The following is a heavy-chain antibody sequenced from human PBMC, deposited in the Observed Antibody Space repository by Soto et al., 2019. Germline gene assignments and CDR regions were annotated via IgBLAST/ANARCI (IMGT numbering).Heavy chain of an antibody. V-gene: IGHV3-73*01. CDR3: TRFSYSSAKSGDY. CDR1: GFTFSGSA. D-gene: IGHD3-22*01. Sequence: GGSLRLSCAASGFTFSGSAMHWVRQASGKGLEWVGRIRSKAKSYATAYAASVKGRFTISRDDSKKTAYLQRNSLKTEDKAVYYCTRFSYSSAKSGDYWGQGTLVTVSS. CDR2: IRSKAKSYAT. J-gene: IGHJ4*02.